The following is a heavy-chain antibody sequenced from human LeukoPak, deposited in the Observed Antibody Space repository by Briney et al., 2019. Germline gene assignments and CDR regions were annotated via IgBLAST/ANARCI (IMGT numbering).Heavy chain of an antibody. V-gene: IGHV4-30-4*08. D-gene: IGHD1-7*01. CDR2: IYYSGST. CDR1: GASINNGDYY. CDR3: ARGTSPYYYYYMDV. J-gene: IGHJ6*03. Sequence: SETLSLTCTVSGASINNGDYYWNWIRQPPGKGLEWIGDIYYSGSTYYNPSLKSRVIISLDTSSNQFSLKLSSVTAADTAVYYCARGTSPYYYYYMDVWGKGTTVTVSS.